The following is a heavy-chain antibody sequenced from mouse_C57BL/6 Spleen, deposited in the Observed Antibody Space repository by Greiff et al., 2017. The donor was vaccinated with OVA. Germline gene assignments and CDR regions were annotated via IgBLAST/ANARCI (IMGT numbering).Heavy chain of an antibody. J-gene: IGHJ2*01. D-gene: IGHD2-4*01. V-gene: IGHV1-80*01. Sequence: VHLQQSGAELVKPGASVKIPCKASGYAFSSYWMNWVKQRPGKGLEWIGQIYPGDGDTNYNGKFKGKATLTADKSSSTAYMQLSSLTSEDSAVYFCARRNYDYDVAYFDYWGQGTTLTVSS. CDR1: GYAFSSYW. CDR3: ARRNYDYDVAYFDY. CDR2: IYPGDGDT.